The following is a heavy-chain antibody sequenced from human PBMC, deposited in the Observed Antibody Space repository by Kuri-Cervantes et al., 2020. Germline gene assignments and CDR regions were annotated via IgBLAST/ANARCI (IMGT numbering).Heavy chain of an antibody. V-gene: IGHV3-48*02. CDR1: GFTFSSYS. D-gene: IGHD1-26*01. J-gene: IGHJ5*02. CDR3: ARGIVSGSYGEFDP. CDR2: ISSSSSTI. Sequence: GESLKISCAASGFTFSSYSMNWVRQAPGKGLEWVSYISSSSSTIYYADSVKGRFTISGDNAKNSLYLQMNSLRDEDTAVYYCARGIVSGSYGEFDPWGQGTLVTVSS.